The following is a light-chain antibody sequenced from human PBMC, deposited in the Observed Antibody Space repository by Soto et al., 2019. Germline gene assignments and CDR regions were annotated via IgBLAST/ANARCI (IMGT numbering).Light chain of an antibody. CDR2: GAS. Sequence: EIVLTQSPGTLSLSLGERATLSCRASQSVSSKLAWYQQKPGQAPRVLIYGASSRATGILDRFGGSGSGTDFTLTISRLEPEDFAVYYCQQYGGSPRTFGQGTKLEI. V-gene: IGKV3-20*01. J-gene: IGKJ2*01. CDR3: QQYGGSPRT. CDR1: QSVSSK.